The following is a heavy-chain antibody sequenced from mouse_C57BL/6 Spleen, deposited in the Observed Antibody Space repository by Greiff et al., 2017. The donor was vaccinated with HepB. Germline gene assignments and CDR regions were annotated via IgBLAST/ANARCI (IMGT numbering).Heavy chain of an antibody. D-gene: IGHD1-1*01. CDR1: GYAFSSYW. Sequence: VKLMESGAELVKPGASVKISCKASGYAFSSYWMNWVKQRPGKGLEWIGQIYPGDGDTNYNGKFKGKATLTADKSSSTAYMQLSSLTSEDSAVYFCARGGTTVVADYAMDYWGQGTSVTVSS. V-gene: IGHV1-80*01. CDR3: ARGGTTVVADYAMDY. J-gene: IGHJ4*01. CDR2: IYPGDGDT.